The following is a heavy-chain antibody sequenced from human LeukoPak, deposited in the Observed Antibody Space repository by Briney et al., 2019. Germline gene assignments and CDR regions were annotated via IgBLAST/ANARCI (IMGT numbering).Heavy chain of an antibody. CDR2: IYYSGST. D-gene: IGHD3-10*01. CDR3: ARDGGYGSGRPYFDY. Sequence: SETLSLTCTVSGGSISSGGYYWSWIRQHPGKGLEWIGYIYYSGSTYYNPSLKSRVTISVDTSKNQFSLKLSSVTAADTAVYYCARDGGYGSGRPYFDYWGQGTLVTVSS. CDR1: GGSISSGGYY. J-gene: IGHJ4*02. V-gene: IGHV4-31*03.